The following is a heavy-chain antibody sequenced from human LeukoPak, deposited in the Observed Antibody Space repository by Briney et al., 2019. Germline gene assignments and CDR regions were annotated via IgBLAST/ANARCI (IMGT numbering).Heavy chain of an antibody. D-gene: IGHD3-16*01. J-gene: IGHJ4*02. CDR2: INPSGGST. CDR3: ARDPSLAGYFDY. Sequence: ASVTVSFTASGYTFTIYYMHWVRQAPGQGLEWMGIINPSGGSTSYAQKFQGRVTMTRDTSTSTVYMELSSLRSEDTAVYYCARDPSLAGYFDYWGQGTLVTVSS. CDR1: GYTFTIYY. V-gene: IGHV1-46*01.